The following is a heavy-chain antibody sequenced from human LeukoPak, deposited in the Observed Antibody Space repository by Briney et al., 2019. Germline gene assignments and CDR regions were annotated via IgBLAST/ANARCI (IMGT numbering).Heavy chain of an antibody. CDR2: IYYSGST. V-gene: IGHV4-31*03. CDR3: ARDGTGLDAFDI. D-gene: IGHD6-13*01. CDR1: GGSISSGGYY. Sequence: PSQTLSLTCTVSGGSISSGGYYWRWLRQHPGKGLEWIGYIYYSGSTYYNPSLKSRVTISVDTSKNQFSLKLSSVTAADTAVYYCARDGTGLDAFDIWGQGTMVTVSS. J-gene: IGHJ3*02.